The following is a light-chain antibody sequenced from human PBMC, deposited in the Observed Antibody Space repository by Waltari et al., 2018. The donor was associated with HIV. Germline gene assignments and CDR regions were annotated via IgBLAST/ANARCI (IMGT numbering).Light chain of an antibody. Sequence: AIQLTPSPSSLSASVGDRVTTTCRASQGISSALAWYQQKVGKAPKLLIYDASSLQSGVPSRFSGSGSGTDFTLTISSLQPEDFATYYCQQFHSYPRTFGQGTKVEIK. CDR3: QQFHSYPRT. J-gene: IGKJ1*01. CDR1: QGISSA. V-gene: IGKV1-13*02. CDR2: DAS.